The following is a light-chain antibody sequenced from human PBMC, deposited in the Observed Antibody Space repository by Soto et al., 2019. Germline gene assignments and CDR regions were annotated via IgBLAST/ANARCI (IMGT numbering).Light chain of an antibody. J-gene: IGLJ3*02. CDR3: TSYASTFNWV. CDR2: DVS. Sequence: QSVLTQPASVSGSPGQSITISCTGTTSVIGGYNYVSWYQQHPGKAPKLMIYDVSNRPSGVSNRFSGSKSGNTASLTISGLQAEDEADYYCTSYASTFNWVFGGGTQLTVL. V-gene: IGLV2-14*03. CDR1: TSVIGGYNY.